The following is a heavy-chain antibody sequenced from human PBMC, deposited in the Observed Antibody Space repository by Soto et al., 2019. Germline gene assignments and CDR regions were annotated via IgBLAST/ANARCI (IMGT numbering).Heavy chain of an antibody. CDR1: GYTFTSYG. Sequence: SVKVSCKASGYTFTSYGISWVRQAPGQGLEWMGGISAYFGTANYAQKFQGRVTITADASTSTAYMELSSLRSEDTAVYYCARESDSSGYHFFYPWGQGTLVTVSS. CDR3: ARESDSSGYHFFYP. V-gene: IGHV1-69*13. D-gene: IGHD3-22*01. J-gene: IGHJ5*02. CDR2: ISAYFGTA.